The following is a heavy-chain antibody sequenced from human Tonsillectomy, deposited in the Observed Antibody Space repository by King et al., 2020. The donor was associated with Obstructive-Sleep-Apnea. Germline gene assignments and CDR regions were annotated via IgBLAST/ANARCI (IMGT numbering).Heavy chain of an antibody. CDR1: GFTFSSYG. CDR3: AKDFDWLSYYFDY. CDR2: IWYDGSNK. Sequence: QLVQSGRGVVQPGRSLRLSCAASGFTFSSYGMHWVRQAPGKGLEWVAVIWYDGSNKYYADSVKGRFTISRDNSKNTLYLQMNSLRAEDTAVYYCAKDFDWLSYYFDYWGQGTLVTVSS. V-gene: IGHV3-33*06. D-gene: IGHD3-9*01. J-gene: IGHJ4*02.